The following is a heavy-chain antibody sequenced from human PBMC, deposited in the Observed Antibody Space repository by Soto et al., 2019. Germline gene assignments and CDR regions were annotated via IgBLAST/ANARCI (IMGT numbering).Heavy chain of an antibody. D-gene: IGHD6-6*01. CDR3: ASEGSIAAREGPYYYYYYGMDV. CDR1: GDSVSSNTAA. CDR2: TYYRSNWRH. V-gene: IGHV6-1*01. J-gene: IGHJ6*02. Sequence: SQTLSLTCAISGDSVSSNTAAWNWIRSSPSRGLEWLGRTYYRSNWRHDYAVSVKSRITVNPDTSKNHFSLQLNSVTPDDTAVYYCASEGSIAAREGPYYYYYYGMDVWGQGTTVTVSS.